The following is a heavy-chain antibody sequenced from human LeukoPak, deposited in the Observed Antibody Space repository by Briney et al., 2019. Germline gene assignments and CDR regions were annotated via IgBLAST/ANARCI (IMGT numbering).Heavy chain of an antibody. J-gene: IGHJ4*02. V-gene: IGHV1-69*05. CDR3: ARDRSYYGSGSYYTRRYFDY. CDR1: GGTFSSCA. D-gene: IGHD3-10*01. Sequence: ASVKVSCKASGGTFSSCAISWVRQAPGQGLEWMGGIIPIFGTANYAQKFQGRVTMTRDTSTSTVYMELSSLRSEDTAVYYCARDRSYYGSGSYYTRRYFDYWGQGTLVTVSS. CDR2: IIPIFGTA.